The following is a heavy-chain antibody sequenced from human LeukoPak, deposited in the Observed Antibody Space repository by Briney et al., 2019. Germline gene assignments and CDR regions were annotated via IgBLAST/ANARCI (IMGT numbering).Heavy chain of an antibody. CDR1: GFTFSSYA. CDR2: IGVRGTSR. V-gene: IGHV3-23*01. CDR3: AKEAPGHFDL. J-gene: IGHJ2*01. Sequence: GGSLRLSCAASGFTFSSYAVGWVRQPPGKGLEWVSVIGVRGTSRYYADSVKDRFTISRDNSKSTLYLQMNRLRVEDTAVYYCAKEAPGHFDLWGRGTLVTVSS.